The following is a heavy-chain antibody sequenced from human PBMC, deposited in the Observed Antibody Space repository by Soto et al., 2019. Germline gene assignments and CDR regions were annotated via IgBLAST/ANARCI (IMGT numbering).Heavy chain of an antibody. CDR1: GASISGFY. D-gene: IGHD1-1*01. Sequence: RSLTCTVSGASISGFYWSWIRKSAGKGLEWIGRIYATGTTDYNPSLKSRIMMSVDTSKKQFSLKLRSVTAADTAVYYCVRDGTKTLRDWFDPWGQGISVTVSS. CDR3: VRDGTKTLRDWFDP. J-gene: IGHJ5*02. V-gene: IGHV4-4*07. CDR2: IYATGTT.